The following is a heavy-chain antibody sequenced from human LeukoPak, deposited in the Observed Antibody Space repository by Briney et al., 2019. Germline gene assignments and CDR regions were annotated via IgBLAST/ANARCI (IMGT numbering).Heavy chain of an antibody. J-gene: IGHJ6*02. V-gene: IGHV4-59*12. CDR3: ARVTYDTLNVKGGVDV. CDR1: GGSISSYY. Sequence: SETLSLTCTVSGGSISSYYWSWIRQPPGKGLEGIGYINYSGSTKYNPSLKSRVTISADTSKNQFSLKLSSVTAADTAVYYCARVTYDTLNVKGGVDVWGQGTTVTVSS. CDR2: INYSGST. D-gene: IGHD3-9*01.